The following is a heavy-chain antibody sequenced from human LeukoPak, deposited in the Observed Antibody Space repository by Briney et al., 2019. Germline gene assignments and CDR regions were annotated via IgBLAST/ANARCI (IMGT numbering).Heavy chain of an antibody. CDR3: ATVTMLRRPA. CDR2: INSKIDSRTT. CDR1: GFTFSNAW. D-gene: IGHD3-10*01. V-gene: IGHV3-15*01. J-gene: IGHJ5*02. Sequence: GGSLRLSCAASGFTFSNAWLSWVRQAPGKGLEWVGRINSKIDSRTTNYAAPLRSTFTISRDDSKDTLDLRMHSLRTEDTAVYFCATVTMLRRPAWGEGAPVSVSS.